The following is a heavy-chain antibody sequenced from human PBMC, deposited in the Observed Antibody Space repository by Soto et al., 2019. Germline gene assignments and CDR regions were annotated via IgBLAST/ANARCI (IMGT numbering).Heavy chain of an antibody. CDR2: MNPNSGXX. CDR3: ARGVPMDV. CDR1: GXXXXXXX. Sequence: QVQLVQSGAEVKKPGASVKVSCKASGXXXXXXXXXXXXXXTXQGLEWMGWMNPNSGXXGYAQKFXGRVTXTXNXSISTAXXXXXXXRXEDTAVYYCARGVPMDVWGQGTTVTVSS. V-gene: IGHV1-8*01. J-gene: IGHJ6*02.